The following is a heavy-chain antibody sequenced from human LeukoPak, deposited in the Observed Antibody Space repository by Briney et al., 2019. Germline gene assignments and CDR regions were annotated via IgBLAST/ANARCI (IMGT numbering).Heavy chain of an antibody. D-gene: IGHD3-9*01. J-gene: IGHJ4*02. Sequence: ASVKVSCKASGYTFTGYYMHWVRQAPEQGPEWIGWINPNSGGTNYAQKFQGRVTMTRDTSISTAYMELSRLRSDDTAVYYCARVDRYDILTGAFDYWGQGTLVTVSS. CDR2: INPNSGGT. CDR1: GYTFTGYY. V-gene: IGHV1-2*02. CDR3: ARVDRYDILTGAFDY.